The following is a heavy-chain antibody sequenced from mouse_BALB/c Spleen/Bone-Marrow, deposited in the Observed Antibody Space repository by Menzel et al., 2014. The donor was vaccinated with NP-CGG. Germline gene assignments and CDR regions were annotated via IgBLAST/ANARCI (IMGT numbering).Heavy chain of an antibody. D-gene: IGHD4-1*01. V-gene: IGHV14-3*02. J-gene: IGHJ4*01. CDR2: IDPANGNT. CDR3: ARWEYYAMDY. Sequence: VHVKQSGAELVKPGASVMLSCTASGFNIKDTYMYWVKQRPEQGLEWIGRIDPANGNTKYDPKFQGKATITADTSSNTAYLQLSSLTSEDTAVYYRARWEYYAMDYWGQGTSVTVSS. CDR1: GFNIKDTY.